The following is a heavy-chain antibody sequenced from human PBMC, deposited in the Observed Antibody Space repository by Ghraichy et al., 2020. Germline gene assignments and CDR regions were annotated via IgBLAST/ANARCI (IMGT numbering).Heavy chain of an antibody. CDR2: IYYSGST. CDR1: VGSISSYY. J-gene: IGHJ6*02. V-gene: IGHV4-59*01. CDR3: ARGGADFWSGRMDV. Sequence: SETLSLTCTAPVGSISSYYCTWMRQPPVKGLERIGYIYYSGSTNYNPSLKSRVTISVDTSKNQFSLKLSSVTAADTAVYYCARGGADFWSGRMDVWGQGTTVTVSS. D-gene: IGHD3-3*01.